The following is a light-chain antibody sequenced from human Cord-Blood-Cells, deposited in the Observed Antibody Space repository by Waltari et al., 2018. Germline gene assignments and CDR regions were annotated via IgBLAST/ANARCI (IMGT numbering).Light chain of an antibody. Sequence: QSALTQPASVSGAPGQSITISCTGTSSHVGGYNYVSWYQQNPGKAPKPMIYDVSNRPSGVSNRFSGSKSGNTASLTISGLQAEDEADYYCSSYTSSSTYVFGTGTKVTIL. CDR2: DVS. CDR1: SSHVGGYNY. CDR3: SSYTSSSTYV. V-gene: IGLV2-14*01. J-gene: IGLJ1*01.